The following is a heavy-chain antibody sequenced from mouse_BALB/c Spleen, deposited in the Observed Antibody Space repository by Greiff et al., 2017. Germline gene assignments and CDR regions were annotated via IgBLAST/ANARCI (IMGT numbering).Heavy chain of an antibody. CDR1: GYSITSDYA. V-gene: IGHV3-2*02. CDR2: ISYSGST. Sequence: VQLKESGPGLVKPSQSLSLTCTVTGYSITSDYAWNWIRQFPGNKLEWMGYISYSGSTSYNPSLKSRISITRDTSKNQFFLQLNSVTTEDTATYYCARGEDWFAYWGQGTLVTVSA. J-gene: IGHJ3*01. CDR3: ARGEDWFAY.